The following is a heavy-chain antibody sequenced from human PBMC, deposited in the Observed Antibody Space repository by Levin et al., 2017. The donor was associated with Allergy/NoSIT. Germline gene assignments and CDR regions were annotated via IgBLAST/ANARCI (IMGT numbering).Heavy chain of an antibody. J-gene: IGHJ4*02. Sequence: SCAVSGFSIRGIYYWGWIRQPPGKGLEWIVSMYHTGNAYYNPSLKSRVTMSIDASNKQISLQLSSVTAADTAVYYCAKLSVIEAGTDYWGQGTLVTVSS. V-gene: IGHV4-38-2*01. D-gene: IGHD6-19*01. CDR3: AKLSVIEAGTDY. CDR1: GFSIRGIYY. CDR2: MYHTGNA.